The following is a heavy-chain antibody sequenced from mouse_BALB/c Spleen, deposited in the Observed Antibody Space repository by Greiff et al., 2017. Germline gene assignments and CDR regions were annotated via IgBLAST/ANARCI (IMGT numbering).Heavy chain of an antibody. CDR1: GFTFSSFG. CDR2: ISSGSSTI. Sequence: DVQLVESGGGLVQPGGSRKLSCAASGFTFSSFGMHWVRQAPEKGLEWVAYISSGSSTIYYADTVKGRFTISRDNPKNTLFLQMTSLRSEDTAMYYCARSGFADWGEGTLVTVSA. CDR3: ARSGFAD. V-gene: IGHV5-17*02. J-gene: IGHJ3*01.